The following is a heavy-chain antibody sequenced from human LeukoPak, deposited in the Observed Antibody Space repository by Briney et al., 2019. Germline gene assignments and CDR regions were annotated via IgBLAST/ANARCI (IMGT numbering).Heavy chain of an antibody. CDR2: IYYSGTT. V-gene: IGHV4-39*01. Sequence: SETLSLTCTVSGGSISSSHYYWGWIRQPPGKGLEWIGTIYYSGTTYYNPSLESRVTLSEDTSKNQFSLTLRSVTATDTAVYYCARQISDYYYYYIDVWGKGTTVTVSS. CDR1: GGSISSSHYY. CDR3: ARQISDYYYYYIDV. J-gene: IGHJ6*03. D-gene: IGHD3-3*01.